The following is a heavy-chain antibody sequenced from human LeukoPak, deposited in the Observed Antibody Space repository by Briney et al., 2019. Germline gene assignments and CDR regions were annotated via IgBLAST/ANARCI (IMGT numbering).Heavy chain of an antibody. CDR3: AGSIAVAGNWFDP. CDR2: IYFSGST. J-gene: IGHJ5*02. D-gene: IGHD6-19*01. V-gene: IGHV4-59*08. Sequence: PSETLSLTCTVSGGSINSYYWSWVRQPPGKGLEWIGYIYFSGSTNYNPSLKSRVTISIDTSKKQFSLKLSSVTAADTAVYYCAGSIAVAGNWFDPWGQGTLVTVSS. CDR1: GGSINSYY.